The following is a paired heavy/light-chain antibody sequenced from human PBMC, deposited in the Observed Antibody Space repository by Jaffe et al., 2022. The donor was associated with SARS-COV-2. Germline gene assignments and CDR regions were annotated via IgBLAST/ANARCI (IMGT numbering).Heavy chain of an antibody. D-gene: IGHD6-13*01. V-gene: IGHV3-15*01. CDR1: GFTFSNAW. Sequence: EVQLVESGGDLVKPGGSLRLSCAASGFTFSNAWMTWVRQAPGKGLECIGRIKSKTDRGTTDYTAAVKGRFTISRDDSKNTLYLQMNSLKTEDTAVYYCTASPIAGTDYWGRGTLVTVSS. CDR2: IKSKTDRGTT. J-gene: IGHJ4*02. CDR3: TASPIAGTDY.
Light chain of an antibody. CDR1: QSLANREGNTY. CDR2: KIS. Sequence: DIVMTQTPLSSPVTLGQPASISCRSSQSLANREGNTYLSWLQQRPGQPPRLLIYKISNRFSGVPDRFSGSGAGTDFTLEISRVEAEDVGVYYCMQATQFPWTFGQGTKVEIK. V-gene: IGKV2-24*01. J-gene: IGKJ1*01. CDR3: MQATQFPWT.